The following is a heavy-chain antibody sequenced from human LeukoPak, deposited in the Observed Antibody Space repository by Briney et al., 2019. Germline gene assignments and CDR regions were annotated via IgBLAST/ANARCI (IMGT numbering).Heavy chain of an antibody. Sequence: GGSLRLSCAASGFTFSSYWMNWARQAPGKGLEWVASINHNGNVNYYVDSVKGRFTISRDNAKNSLYLQMSNLRAEDTAVYYCASSAYGGGWLDPWGQGTLVTVSS. CDR3: ASSAYGGGWLDP. V-gene: IGHV3-7*03. J-gene: IGHJ5*02. D-gene: IGHD4-23*01. CDR1: GFTFSSYW. CDR2: INHNGNVN.